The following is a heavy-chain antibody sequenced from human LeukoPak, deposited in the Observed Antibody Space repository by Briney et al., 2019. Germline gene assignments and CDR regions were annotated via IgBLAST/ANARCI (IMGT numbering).Heavy chain of an antibody. J-gene: IGHJ5*02. CDR1: GGSFSGYY. CDR3: ARSANRGVLRRWFDP. CDR2: INHSGST. V-gene: IGHV4-34*01. D-gene: IGHD3-10*01. Sequence: SETLSLTCAVYGGSFSGYYWSWIRQPPGKGLEWIGEINHSGSTNYNPSLKSRVTTSVDTSKNQFSLKLSSVTAADTAMYYCARSANRGVLRRWFDPWGQGTLVTVSS.